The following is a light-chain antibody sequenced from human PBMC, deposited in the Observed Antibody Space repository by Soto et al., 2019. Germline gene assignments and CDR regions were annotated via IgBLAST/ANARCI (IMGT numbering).Light chain of an antibody. J-gene: IGLJ2*01. CDR3: QSYASSLSGVI. Sequence: QSVLTQPPSVSGAPGQRVNISCTGSSSNIGAGYDVHWYQHLPGTAPKLLMYGNINRPSGVPDRFFGSKSGTSASLAITGLQAEDEADYYCQSYASSLSGVIFGGGTKLTVL. V-gene: IGLV1-40*01. CDR2: GNI. CDR1: SSNIGAGYD.